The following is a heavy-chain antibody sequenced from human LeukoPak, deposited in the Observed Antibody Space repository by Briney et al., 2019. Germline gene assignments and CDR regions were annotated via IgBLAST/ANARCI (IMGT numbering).Heavy chain of an antibody. V-gene: IGHV1-18*04. Sequence: ASVKVSCKASGYTFTGYYMHWVRQAPGQGLEWMGWISAYNGNTNYAQKLQGRVTMTTDTSTSTAYMELRSLRSDDTAVYYCARGGGSGTHGGAFDIWGQGTMVTVSS. CDR2: ISAYNGNT. J-gene: IGHJ3*02. D-gene: IGHD3-10*01. CDR3: ARGGGSGTHGGAFDI. CDR1: GYTFTGYY.